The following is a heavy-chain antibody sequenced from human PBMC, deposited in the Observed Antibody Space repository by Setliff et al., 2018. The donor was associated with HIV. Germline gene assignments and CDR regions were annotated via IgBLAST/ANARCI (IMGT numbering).Heavy chain of an antibody. V-gene: IGHV4-61*02. J-gene: IGHJ2*01. CDR1: NGSINSGSYY. CDR3: AREYSRSSANWYFDL. Sequence: SETLSLTCTVSNGSINSGSYYWSWIRQPAGKRLEWIGRTYTSENTNYNPSFNSRVNISVDVSKNQFYLKLSSVTAADTAVYYCAREYSRSSANWYFDLWGRGTLVTAPQ. CDR2: TYTSENT. D-gene: IGHD6-6*01.